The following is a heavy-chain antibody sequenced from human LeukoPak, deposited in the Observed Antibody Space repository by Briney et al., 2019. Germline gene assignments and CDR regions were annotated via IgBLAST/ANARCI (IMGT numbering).Heavy chain of an antibody. CDR2: IYTSGST. Sequence: SETLSLTCTVSGGSISSYYWSWIRQPAGKGLEWIGRIYTSGSTNYNPSLKSRVTMSVDTSKNQFSLKLSSVTAADTAVYYCAREVITFGGVIIWFDPWGQGTLVTVSS. J-gene: IGHJ5*02. CDR3: AREVITFGGVIIWFDP. CDR1: GGSISSYY. D-gene: IGHD3-16*01. V-gene: IGHV4-4*07.